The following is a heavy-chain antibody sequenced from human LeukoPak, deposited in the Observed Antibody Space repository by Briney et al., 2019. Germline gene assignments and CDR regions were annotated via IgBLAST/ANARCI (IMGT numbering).Heavy chain of an antibody. CDR1: GGSISSSSYY. D-gene: IGHD2-2*01. Sequence: SETLSLTCTVSGGSISSSSYYWGWIRQPPGKGLEWIGSIYYSGSTYYNPSLKSRVTISVDTSKNQFSLKLSSVTAADTSVYYCARGDCSSTSCYVRYYYYMDVWGKGTTVTVSS. CDR2: IYYSGST. V-gene: IGHV4-39*07. J-gene: IGHJ6*03. CDR3: ARGDCSSTSCYVRYYYYMDV.